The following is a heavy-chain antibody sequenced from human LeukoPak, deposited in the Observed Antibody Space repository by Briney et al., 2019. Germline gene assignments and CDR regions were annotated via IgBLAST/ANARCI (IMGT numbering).Heavy chain of an antibody. CDR1: GGSISSYY. J-gene: IGHJ4*02. CDR2: IYYSGST. Sequence: SETLSLTCTVSGGSISSYYWSWIRQPPGKGLEWIGYIYYSGSTNYNPSLKSRVTISVDTSKNQFSLKLSSVTAADTAVYYCARGGGLYDILTGSDFDYWGQGTLVTVSS. D-gene: IGHD3-9*01. V-gene: IGHV4-59*12. CDR3: ARGGGLYDILTGSDFDY.